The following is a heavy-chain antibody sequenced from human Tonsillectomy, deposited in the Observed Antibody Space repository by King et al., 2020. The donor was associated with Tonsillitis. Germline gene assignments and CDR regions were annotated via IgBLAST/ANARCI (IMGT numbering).Heavy chain of an antibody. J-gene: IGHJ4*02. CDR1: GYSISSGYY. CDR2: IYHSGST. V-gene: IGHV4-38-2*01. Sequence: VQLQESGPGLVKPSETLSLTCAVSGYSISSGYYWGWIRQPPGKGLEWIGSIYHSGSTYYNPSLKSRVTISVDTSKNQFSLKLSSVTAADTAVYYCGGYGSGSYYLGYWGQGTLVTVSS. CDR3: GGYGSGSYYLGY. D-gene: IGHD3-10*01.